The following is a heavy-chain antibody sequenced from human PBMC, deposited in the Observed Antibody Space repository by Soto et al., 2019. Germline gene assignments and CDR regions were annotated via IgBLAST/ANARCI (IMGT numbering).Heavy chain of an antibody. D-gene: IGHD3-16*02. J-gene: IGHJ4*02. Sequence: EVQLVESGGGLVKPGGSLRLSCAASGFTFSNAWMNWVRQAPWKGLEWVGRIKSKTDGGTTDYAAPVKGRFTISRDDSKNTMDLQMNSLKTEDTAVYYCTTGLSYVWGSYRYKEDVYYFDYWGQGTLVTVSS. CDR2: IKSKTDGGTT. CDR3: TTGLSYVWGSYRYKEDVYYFDY. V-gene: IGHV3-15*07. CDR1: GFTFSNAW.